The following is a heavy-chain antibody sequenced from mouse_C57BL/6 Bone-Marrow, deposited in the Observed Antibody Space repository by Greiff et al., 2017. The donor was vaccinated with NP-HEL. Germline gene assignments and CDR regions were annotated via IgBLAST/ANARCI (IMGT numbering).Heavy chain of an antibody. CDR1: GFTFSDYG. V-gene: IGHV5-17*01. Sequence: EVKLVESGGGLVKPGGSLKLSCAASGFTFSDYGMHWVRQAPEKGLEWVAYISSGSSTIYYADTVKGRFTISRDNAKNTLFLQMTRLRSEDTAMYYCAITTVVNWYFDVWGTGTTVTVSS. CDR3: AITTVVNWYFDV. J-gene: IGHJ1*03. D-gene: IGHD1-1*01. CDR2: ISSGSSTI.